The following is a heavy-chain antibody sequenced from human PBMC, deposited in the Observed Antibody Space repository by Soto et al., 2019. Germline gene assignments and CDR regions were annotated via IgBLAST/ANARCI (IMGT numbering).Heavy chain of an antibody. Sequence: SVKVSCKASGGTFSSYAISWVRQAPGQGLEWMGGIIPIFGTANYAQKFQGRVTITADESTSTAYMELSSLRSEDTAVYYCARLVDTAMVQNYFDYWGQGTLVTVSS. CDR3: ARLVDTAMVQNYFDY. D-gene: IGHD5-18*01. J-gene: IGHJ4*02. CDR2: IIPIFGTA. V-gene: IGHV1-69*13. CDR1: GGTFSSYA.